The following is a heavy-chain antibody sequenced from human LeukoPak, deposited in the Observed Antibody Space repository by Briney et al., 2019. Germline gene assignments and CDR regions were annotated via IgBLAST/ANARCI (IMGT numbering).Heavy chain of an antibody. V-gene: IGHV3-23*01. CDR1: RFSLSTYG. CDR2: ITGTGGST. CDR3: AKDHGTAVAGFYY. Sequence: GGSLRLSCAASRFSLSTYGMSWVRQPPGKGLEWVSGITGTGGSTYYADSVKGRFTVSRDTSKNTLYLQMNSLRAEDTAIYYCAKDHGTAVAGFYYWGQGTLVTVSS. D-gene: IGHD6-19*01. J-gene: IGHJ4*02.